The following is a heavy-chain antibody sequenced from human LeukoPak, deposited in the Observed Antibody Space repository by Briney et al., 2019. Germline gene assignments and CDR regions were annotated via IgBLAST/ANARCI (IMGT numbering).Heavy chain of an antibody. CDR1: GGSISSYY. CDR3: ARGGIAADGIPLRI. Sequence: SETLSLTCTVSGGSISSYYWSWIRQPAGKGLEWIGRIYTSGSTNYNPPLKSRVTISIDTSKNQFSLKLSSVTAADTAAYYCARGGIAADGIPLRIWGQGTMVTVSS. D-gene: IGHD6-13*01. CDR2: IYTSGST. V-gene: IGHV4-4*07. J-gene: IGHJ3*02.